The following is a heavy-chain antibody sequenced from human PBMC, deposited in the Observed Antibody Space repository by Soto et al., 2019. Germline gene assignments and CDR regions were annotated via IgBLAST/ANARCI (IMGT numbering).Heavy chain of an antibody. V-gene: IGHV1-3*01. D-gene: IGHD5-12*01. Sequence: ASVKVSCKASGYTFTNYPMHWVRQAPGQRLEWMGWINAGNGNTKYSQKFQGRVTITRDTSASTAYMELSSLRSEDTAVYYCASLVYSGYDPFDYWGQGTLVTVSS. CDR3: ASLVYSGYDPFDY. CDR1: GYTFTNYP. J-gene: IGHJ4*02. CDR2: INAGNGNT.